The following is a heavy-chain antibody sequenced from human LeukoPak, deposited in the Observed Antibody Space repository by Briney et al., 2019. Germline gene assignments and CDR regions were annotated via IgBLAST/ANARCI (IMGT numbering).Heavy chain of an antibody. Sequence: ASVKVSCKPSRYTFTDYYIHWVRQAPGQGLEWMGRINPNSGDTNYAQRFQGRVTMTRDTSISAAYMELSRLRTDDTAVYYCARADTVHMSSFDYWGQGTLVTVSS. J-gene: IGHJ4*02. D-gene: IGHD5-18*01. V-gene: IGHV1-2*06. CDR2: INPNSGDT. CDR1: RYTFTDYY. CDR3: ARADTVHMSSFDY.